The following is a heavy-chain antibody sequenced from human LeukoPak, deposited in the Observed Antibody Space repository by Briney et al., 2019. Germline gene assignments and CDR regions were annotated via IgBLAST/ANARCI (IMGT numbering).Heavy chain of an antibody. CDR2: IYDSGST. CDR1: GGSISSYY. V-gene: IGHV4-59*01. Sequence: PSETLSLTCTVSGGSISSYYWSWIRQPPGKGLEWIGDIYDSGSTNYNPSLKSRVTISVDTSKNQCSLKLSPVTAADTAVYYCARQSISGSSLSYFDYWGQGTLVNVSS. J-gene: IGHJ4*02. CDR3: ARQSISGSSLSYFDY. D-gene: IGHD3-22*01.